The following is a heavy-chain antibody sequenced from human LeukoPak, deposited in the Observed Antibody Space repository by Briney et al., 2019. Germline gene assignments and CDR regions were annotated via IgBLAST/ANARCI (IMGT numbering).Heavy chain of an antibody. Sequence: SETLSLTCTVSGGSISSGGYYWSWIRQHPGKGLEWIGYIYYSGSTYYNPSLKSRVTISVDTSKNQFSLKLSSVTAADTAVYYCARSVVTLYWYFDLWGRGTLVTVSS. CDR3: ARSVVTLYWYFDL. J-gene: IGHJ2*01. V-gene: IGHV4-31*03. D-gene: IGHD4-23*01. CDR2: IYYSGST. CDR1: GGSISSGGYY.